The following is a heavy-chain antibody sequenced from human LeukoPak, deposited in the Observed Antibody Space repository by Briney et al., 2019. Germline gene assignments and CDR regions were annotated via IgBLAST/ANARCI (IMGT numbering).Heavy chain of an antibody. CDR3: ARARDDYYDSSEDY. CDR1: GGSISSGSYY. Sequence: SETLSLTCTVSGGSISSGSYYWSWIRQPAGKGLDCIGRIYTSGSTNYNPSLKSRVIISVDTSKNQFSLKLSSVTAADTAVYYCARARDDYYDSSEDYWGQGTLVTVSS. V-gene: IGHV4-61*02. J-gene: IGHJ4*02. CDR2: IYTSGST. D-gene: IGHD3-22*01.